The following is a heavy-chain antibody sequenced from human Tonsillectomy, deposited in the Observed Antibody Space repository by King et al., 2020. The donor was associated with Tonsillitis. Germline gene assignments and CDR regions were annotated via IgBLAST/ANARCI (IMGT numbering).Heavy chain of an antibody. V-gene: IGHV4-59*01. J-gene: IGHJ5*01. Sequence: VQLQESGPGLVEPSETLSLNCVVSGGSINHYYWSWLRQSPGKGLEWIGYISDTGSTNYNPSLTGRVAMSVDTSKNQLSLKLTSVTAADTAKYYCARLTGTPLPLRWFDSWGQGTLVTVSS. CDR3: ARLTGTPLPLRWFDS. CDR2: ISDTGST. CDR1: GGSINHYY. D-gene: IGHD3-10*01.